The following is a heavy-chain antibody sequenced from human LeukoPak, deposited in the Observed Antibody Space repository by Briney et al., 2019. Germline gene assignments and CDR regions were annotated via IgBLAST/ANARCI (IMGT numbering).Heavy chain of an antibody. CDR1: GLSFSSHW. CDR2: INSDGSIT. D-gene: IGHD3-10*01. Sequence: GGSLRLSCAASGLSFSSHWMHWVRQAPGQGLVWLSSINSDGSITPHADAVKGRFTISRDNAKNSLYLQMNSLRAEDTAVYYCAREGVLLWFGELLYYYMDVWGKGTTVTVSS. CDR3: AREGVLLWFGELLYYYMDV. V-gene: IGHV3-74*01. J-gene: IGHJ6*03.